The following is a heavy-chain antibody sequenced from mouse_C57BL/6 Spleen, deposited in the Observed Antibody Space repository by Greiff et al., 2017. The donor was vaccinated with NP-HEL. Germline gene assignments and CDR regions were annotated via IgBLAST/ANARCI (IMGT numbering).Heavy chain of an antibody. CDR1: GFTFSSYG. J-gene: IGHJ2*01. V-gene: IGHV5-6*01. Sequence: EVQLVESGGDLVKPGGSLKLSCAASGFTFSSYGMSWVRQTPDKRLEWVATISSGGSYTYYLDSVKGRFTISRDNAKNTLYLQMSSLKSEDTAMYYCARLDYDDDTIGYWGQGTTLTVSS. CDR3: ARLDYDDDTIGY. D-gene: IGHD2-4*01. CDR2: ISSGGSYT.